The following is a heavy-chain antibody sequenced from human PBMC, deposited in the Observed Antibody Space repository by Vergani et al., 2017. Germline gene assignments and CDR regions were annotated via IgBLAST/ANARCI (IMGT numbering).Heavy chain of an antibody. V-gene: IGHV3-9*01. CDR1: GFTFDDYA. Sequence: EVQLVESGGGLEQPGRSLRLSCAASGFTFDDYAMHWVRQAPGKGLEWVSGISWNSGSIGYADSVKGRFTISRDNAKNTLYLQMYSLRAEDTALYYCAKDIGGHTRSSRGTSYYGIDVWGQGTTVTVSS. CDR2: ISWNSGSI. J-gene: IGHJ6*02. D-gene: IGHD3-16*01. CDR3: AKDIGGHTRSSRGTSYYGIDV.